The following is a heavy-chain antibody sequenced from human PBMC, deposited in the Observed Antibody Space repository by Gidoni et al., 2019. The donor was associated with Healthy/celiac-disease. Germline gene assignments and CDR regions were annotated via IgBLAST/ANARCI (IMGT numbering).Heavy chain of an antibody. J-gene: IGHJ2*01. CDR3: ARCLIRDGYNPSKDWYFDL. D-gene: IGHD5-12*01. CDR1: GFTFSSYG. V-gene: IGHV3-33*01. Sequence: QVQLVESGGGVVQPGRSLRLSCAASGFTFSSYGMHWVRQAPGKGLEWVAVIWYDGSNKYYADSVKGRFTISRDNSKNTLYLQMNSLRAEDTAVYYCARCLIRDGYNPSKDWYFDLWGRGTLVTVSS. CDR2: IWYDGSNK.